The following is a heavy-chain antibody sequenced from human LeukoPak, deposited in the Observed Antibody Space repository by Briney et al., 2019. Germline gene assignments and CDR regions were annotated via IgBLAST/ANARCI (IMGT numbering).Heavy chain of an antibody. J-gene: IGHJ6*03. CDR3: AGLPGYCSGGSCYSSYYYYYMDV. CDR2: IYPGDSDT. CDR1: GYSFTSYW. V-gene: IGHV5-51*01. D-gene: IGHD2-15*01. Sequence: GESLKISCKGSGYSFTSYWIGWVRQMPGKGLEWMGIIYPGDSDTRYSPSFQGQVTISADKSISTAYLQWSSLKASHTAMYYCAGLPGYCSGGSCYSSYYYYYMDVWGKGTTVTVSS.